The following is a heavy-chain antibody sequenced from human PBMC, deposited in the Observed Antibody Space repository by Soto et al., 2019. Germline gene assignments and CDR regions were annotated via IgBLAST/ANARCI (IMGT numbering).Heavy chain of an antibody. D-gene: IGHD1-26*01. Sequence: EVPLLESGGGLVQPGGSLRLSCAASGFTFSSYVMRWVRQAPGKGLEWVSAISGSGGSTYYADSVKGRFTISRDNSKNTLYLQMYSLRAEDTAVYYCARRGSGSYYDYWGQGTLVTVSS. V-gene: IGHV3-23*01. CDR3: ARRGSGSYYDY. J-gene: IGHJ4*02. CDR2: ISGSGGST. CDR1: GFTFSSYV.